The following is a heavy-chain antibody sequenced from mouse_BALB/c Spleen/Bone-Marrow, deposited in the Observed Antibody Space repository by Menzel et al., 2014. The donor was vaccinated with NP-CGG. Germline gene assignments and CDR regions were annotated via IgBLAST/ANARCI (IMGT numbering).Heavy chain of an antibody. J-gene: IGHJ1*01. Sequence: VHVKQSGPELVKPGASVKMSCKASGYTFTSYVMHWVKQKPGQGLEWIGNINPYNDGTKYNEKFKGKATLTSDKSSSTAYMELSSLTSEDSEVYYCARSLYGYDWYFDVWGAGTTVTVSS. CDR2: INPYNDGT. D-gene: IGHD2-2*01. CDR3: ARSLYGYDWYFDV. V-gene: IGHV1-14*01. CDR1: GYTFTSYV.